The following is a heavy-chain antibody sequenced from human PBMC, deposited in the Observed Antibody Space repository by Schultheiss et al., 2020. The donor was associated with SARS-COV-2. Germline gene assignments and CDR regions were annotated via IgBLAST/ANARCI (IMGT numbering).Heavy chain of an antibody. D-gene: IGHD2-8*01. CDR3: ARGMTYYYGMDV. Sequence: GESLKISCAASGFTFSSSGMHWVRQAPGKGLEWVAFIYNDGSNTYYSDSVKGRFTISRDNSKNTLYLQMSSLRAEDTSIYYCARGMTYYYGMDVWGQGTTVTVSS. CDR2: IYNDGSNT. CDR1: GFTFSSSG. V-gene: IGHV3-33*01. J-gene: IGHJ6*02.